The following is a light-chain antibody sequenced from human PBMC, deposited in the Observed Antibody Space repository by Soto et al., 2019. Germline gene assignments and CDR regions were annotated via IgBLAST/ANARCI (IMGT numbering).Light chain of an antibody. V-gene: IGKV1-39*01. CDR3: QQYGSSGT. J-gene: IGKJ1*01. CDR2: GAS. CDR1: QTITTY. Sequence: DIQLTQSPSSLSASVGDRVTITCRASQTITTYLSWFQQKPGKAPKLLVYGASSLQSGVPSRFSGSGSGTEFTLTISRLEPEDFAVYYCQQYGSSGTFGQGTKVDI.